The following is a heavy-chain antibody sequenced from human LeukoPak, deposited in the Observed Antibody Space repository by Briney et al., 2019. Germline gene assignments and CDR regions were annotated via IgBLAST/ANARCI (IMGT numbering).Heavy chain of an antibody. Sequence: SETLSLTCTVSGGSISSYYWSWIRQSPGEGLEWIGYIYYSGSTNFNPSLKSRVTISVDTSKNQFSLKLSSVTAADTAVFYYARHSDSRGYWSFAYWGQGTLVTVSS. CDR2: IYYSGST. J-gene: IGHJ4*02. V-gene: IGHV4-59*08. CDR3: ARHSDSRGYWSFAY. CDR1: GGSISSYY. D-gene: IGHD3-22*01.